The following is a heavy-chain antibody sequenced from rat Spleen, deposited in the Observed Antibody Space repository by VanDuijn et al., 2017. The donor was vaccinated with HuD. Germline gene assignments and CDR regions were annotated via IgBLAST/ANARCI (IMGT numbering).Heavy chain of an antibody. D-gene: IGHD4-3*01. CDR2: IWAGGST. Sequence: QVQLKESGPGLMQPSETLSLTCTVSGFSLTSNGVGWVRQPLGKGLVGMGTIWAGGSTNYNSAVQSRLSISRDTSKSQVFLKMNSLQPEDTGTYYWARQYNSGYFDYWGQGVMVTVSS. CDR1: GFSLTSNG. J-gene: IGHJ2*01. V-gene: IGHV2-72*01. CDR3: ARQYNSGYFDY.